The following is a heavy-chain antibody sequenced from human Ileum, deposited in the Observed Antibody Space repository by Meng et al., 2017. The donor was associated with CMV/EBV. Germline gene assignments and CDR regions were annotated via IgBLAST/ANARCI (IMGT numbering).Heavy chain of an antibody. D-gene: IGHD1-7*01. CDR3: ARDRGKNYFEP. Sequence: QGELVESGVGVVLPGESRSLSCETSGLTFTSHGMHWVRQAPGKGLEWVAFIYSDGSNKYYADPVKGRFTISRDDSKSTLYLQMNSLRVEDTAMYFCARDRGKNYFEPWGQGTLVTVSS. V-gene: IGHV3-30*02. CDR2: IYSDGSNK. J-gene: IGHJ5*02. CDR1: GLTFTSHG.